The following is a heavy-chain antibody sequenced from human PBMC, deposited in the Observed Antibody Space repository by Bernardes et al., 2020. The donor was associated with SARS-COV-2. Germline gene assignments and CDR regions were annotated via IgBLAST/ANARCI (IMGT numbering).Heavy chain of an antibody. V-gene: IGHV3-23*01. Sequence: GSLRLSCAASGFTFSSCAMSWVRQAPGKGLEWVSAMSGSGDNTYYADSVKGRFTISRDNSKNTLYLQMNSLRAEDTAVYYCAKGAGVFYDSSGQIDNWGQGTLVTVSS. CDR3: AKGAGVFYDSSGQIDN. CDR1: GFTFSSCA. J-gene: IGHJ4*02. D-gene: IGHD3-22*01. CDR2: MSGSGDNT.